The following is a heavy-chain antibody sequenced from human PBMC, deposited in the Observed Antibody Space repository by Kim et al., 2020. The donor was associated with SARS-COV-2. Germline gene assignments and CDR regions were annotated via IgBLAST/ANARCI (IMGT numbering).Heavy chain of an antibody. CDR1: GYTFTSYG. D-gene: IGHD3-9*01. Sequence: ASVKVSCKASGYTFTSYGISWVRQAPGQGLEWMGWISAYNGNTNYAQKLQGRVTMTTDTSTSTAYMELRSLRSDDTAVYYCARTREYYDILTGTGDYYFDYWGQGTLVTVSS. CDR2: ISAYNGNT. V-gene: IGHV1-18*04. CDR3: ARTREYYDILTGTGDYYFDY. J-gene: IGHJ4*02.